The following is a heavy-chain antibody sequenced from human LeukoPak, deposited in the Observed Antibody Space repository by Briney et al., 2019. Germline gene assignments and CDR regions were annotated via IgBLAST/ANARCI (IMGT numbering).Heavy chain of an antibody. D-gene: IGHD2-15*01. V-gene: IGHV3-11*01. CDR1: GFTFSDYY. CDR2: FSSSGSTI. J-gene: IGHJ4*02. Sequence: GGPLRLSCAASGFTFSDYYMSWIRQAPGKGLEWVSYFSSSGSTIYYAHSVKARFTISRDNAKNSLYLKINSMRAEDTAVYYCAREYCSGGSCYSAGDYWGQGTLVTVSS. CDR3: AREYCSGGSCYSAGDY.